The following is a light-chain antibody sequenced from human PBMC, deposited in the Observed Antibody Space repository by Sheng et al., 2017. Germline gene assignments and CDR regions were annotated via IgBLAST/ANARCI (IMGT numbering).Light chain of an antibody. CDR3: QQYYNTLFS. CDR1: QVVSNS. J-gene: IGKJ2*03. CDR2: AAS. Sequence: IQLTQSPSSLSASVGDRVTITCRASQVVSNSLAWYQQKPGKAPKLVLYAASRLESGVPSRFSGSASGTDYTLTISSLQPEDFATYYCQQYYNTLFSFGQGTKLEIK. V-gene: IGKV1-NL1*01.